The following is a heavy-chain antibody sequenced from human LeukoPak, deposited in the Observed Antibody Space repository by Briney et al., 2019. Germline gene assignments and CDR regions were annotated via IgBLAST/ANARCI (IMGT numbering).Heavy chain of an antibody. V-gene: IGHV3-30-3*01. CDR2: ISYDGSNK. D-gene: IGHD5-12*01. J-gene: IGHJ4*02. Sequence: PGGSLRLSCAASGFTFSSYAMHWVRQAQGKGLEWVAVISYDGSNKYYADSVKGRFTISRDNSKNTLYLQMNSLRAEDTAVYYCARGNFGYSGYDYGDYEDYWGQGTLVTVSS. CDR1: GFTFSSYA. CDR3: ARGNFGYSGYDYGDYEDY.